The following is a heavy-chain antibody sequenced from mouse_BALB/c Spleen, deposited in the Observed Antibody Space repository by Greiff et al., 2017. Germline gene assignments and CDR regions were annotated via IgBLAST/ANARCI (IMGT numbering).Heavy chain of an antibody. CDR1: GFTFSSFG. J-gene: IGHJ4*01. D-gene: IGHD1-1*01. CDR2: ISSCSSTI. CDR3: ASYYYGNSFYAMDY. Sequence: EVQRVESGGGLVQPGGSRKLSCAASGFTFSSFGMHWVRQAPEKGLEWVAYISSCSSTIYYADTVKGRFTISRDNPKNTLFLQMTSLRSEDTAMYYCASYYYGNSFYAMDYWGQGTSVTVSS. V-gene: IGHV5-17*02.